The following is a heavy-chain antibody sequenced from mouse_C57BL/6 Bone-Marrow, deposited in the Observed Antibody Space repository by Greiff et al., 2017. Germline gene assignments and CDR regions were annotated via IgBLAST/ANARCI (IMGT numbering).Heavy chain of an antibody. Sequence: EVQLQQSGPELVKPGASVKMSCKASGYTFTDYNMHWVKQSHGKSLEWIGYINPNNGGTSYNQKFKGKATSTVNKSSSTAYMELRSLTSEDSAVYYCARPGGYGTLYFDYWGQGTTLTVSS. D-gene: IGHD1-1*01. CDR2: INPNNGGT. V-gene: IGHV1-22*01. CDR3: ARPGGYGTLYFDY. J-gene: IGHJ2*01. CDR1: GYTFTDYN.